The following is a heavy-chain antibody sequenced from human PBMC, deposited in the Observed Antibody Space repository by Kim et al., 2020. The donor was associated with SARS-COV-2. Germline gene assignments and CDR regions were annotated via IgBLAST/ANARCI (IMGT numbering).Heavy chain of an antibody. J-gene: IGHJ4*02. D-gene: IGHD2-2*02. V-gene: IGHV3-23*01. Sequence: DPVKGRFTISRDNSKNTLYLQMTGLRAEDTAIYYCAKGDCGSTTCYTTNYWGRGTLVTVSS. CDR3: AKGDCGSTTCYTTNY.